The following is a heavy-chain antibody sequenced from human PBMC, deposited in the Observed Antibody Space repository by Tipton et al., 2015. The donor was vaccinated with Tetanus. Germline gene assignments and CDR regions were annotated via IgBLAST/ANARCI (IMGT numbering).Heavy chain of an antibody. J-gene: IGHJ4*02. CDR1: GFSISSGGYY. Sequence: TLSLTCTVSGFSISSGGYYWSWVRQHPGKGLEWIGDIYYSGSTHYNPSLKSRVTISVDTSKNQFSLMLTSVTAADTAVYYCATNQQWLVYLWGQGTLVTVSS. V-gene: IGHV4-31*03. D-gene: IGHD6-19*01. CDR3: ATNQQWLVYL. CDR2: IYYSGST.